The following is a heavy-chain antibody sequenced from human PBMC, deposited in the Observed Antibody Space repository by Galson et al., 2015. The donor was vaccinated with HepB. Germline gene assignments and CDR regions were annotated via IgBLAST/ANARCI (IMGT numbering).Heavy chain of an antibody. CDR1: GDSVSSNSAA. D-gene: IGHD6-13*01. J-gene: IGHJ5*02. V-gene: IGHV6-1*01. CDR2: TYYRSKWYN. CDR3: ARGGSSWYENNWFDP. Sequence: CAISGDSVSSNSAAWNWIRQSPSRGLEWLGRTYYRSKWYNDYAVSVKSRITINPDTSKNQFSLQLNSVTPEDTAVYYCARGGSSWYENNWFDPWGQGTLVTVSS.